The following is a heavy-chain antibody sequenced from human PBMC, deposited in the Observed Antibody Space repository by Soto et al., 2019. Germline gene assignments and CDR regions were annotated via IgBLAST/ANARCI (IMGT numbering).Heavy chain of an antibody. D-gene: IGHD2-2*01. Sequence: PGGSLRLSCAASGFTFRNSWIHWVRQGSGKGLEWVSRINADGTSTSYADSVKGRFTISRDNAKNTLYLHVNSLRAEDTAVYYCVKVLARGVGVPRFYFDSWGQGALVTVSS. CDR2: INADGTST. CDR1: GFTFRNSW. V-gene: IGHV3-74*01. CDR3: VKVLARGVGVPRFYFDS. J-gene: IGHJ4*02.